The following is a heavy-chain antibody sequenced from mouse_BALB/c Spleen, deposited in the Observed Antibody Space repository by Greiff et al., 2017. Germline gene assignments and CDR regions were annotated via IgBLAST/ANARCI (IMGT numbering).Heavy chain of an antibody. CDR3: ARSLTDYFDY. CDR1: GFTFSSYG. Sequence: EVQRVESGGGLVQPGGSLKLSCAASGFTFSSYGMSWVRQTPDKRLELVATINSNGGSTYYPDSVKGRFTISRDNAKNTLYLQMSSLKSEDTAMYYCARSLTDYFDYWGQGTTLTVSS. D-gene: IGHD4-1*01. J-gene: IGHJ2*01. CDR2: INSNGGST. V-gene: IGHV5-6-3*01.